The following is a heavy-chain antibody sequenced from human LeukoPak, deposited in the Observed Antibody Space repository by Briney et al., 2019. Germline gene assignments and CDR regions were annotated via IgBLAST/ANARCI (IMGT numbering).Heavy chain of an antibody. D-gene: IGHD6-19*01. Sequence: ASVKVSCKVSGYTLTELSMHWVRQAPGKGLEWMGGFDPEDGGTIYAQKFQGRVTMTEDTSTDTAYMELSSLRSEDTAVYYCATGGRSGWYFDYWGQGTLVTVSS. V-gene: IGHV1-24*01. CDR1: GYTLTELS. J-gene: IGHJ4*02. CDR2: FDPEDGGT. CDR3: ATGGRSGWYFDY.